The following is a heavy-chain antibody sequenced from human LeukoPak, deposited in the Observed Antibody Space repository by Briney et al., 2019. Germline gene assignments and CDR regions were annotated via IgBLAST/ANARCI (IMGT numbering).Heavy chain of an antibody. Sequence: PSETLSLTCTVSGGSISSGGYYWSWIRQPPGKGLEWIGYIYHSGSTYYNPSLKSRVTISVDRSKNQFSLKLSSVTAADTAVYYCARAAFCGGDCYYYFDYWGQGTLVTVSS. J-gene: IGHJ4*02. CDR3: ARAAFCGGDCYYYFDY. V-gene: IGHV4-30-2*01. CDR2: IYHSGST. CDR1: GGSISSGGYY. D-gene: IGHD2-21*02.